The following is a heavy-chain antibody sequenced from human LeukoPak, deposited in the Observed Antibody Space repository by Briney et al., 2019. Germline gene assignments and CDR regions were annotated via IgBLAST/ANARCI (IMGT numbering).Heavy chain of an antibody. Sequence: GSLRLSCAASGFTFSSYSMNWVRQAPGKGLEWVSYISSSSSTIYYADSVKGRFTISRDNAKNSLYLQMNSLRAEDTAVYYCARETARRIDYWGQGTLVTVSS. V-gene: IGHV3-48*04. CDR2: ISSSSSTI. CDR1: GFTFSSYS. CDR3: ARETARRIDY. J-gene: IGHJ4*02. D-gene: IGHD2/OR15-2a*01.